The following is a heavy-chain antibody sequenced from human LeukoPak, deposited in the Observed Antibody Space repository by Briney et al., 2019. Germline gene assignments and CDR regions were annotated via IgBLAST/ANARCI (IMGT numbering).Heavy chain of an antibody. D-gene: IGHD5-12*01. CDR3: AREFDDIVVRPFDY. Sequence: GRSLRLSCAASGFTFSSYAMHWVRQAPGKGLEWVAVISYDGSNKYYADSVKGRFTISRDNSKNTLHLQMNSLRAEDTAVYYCAREFDDIVVRPFDYWGQGTLVTVSS. V-gene: IGHV3-30*04. CDR2: ISYDGSNK. J-gene: IGHJ4*02. CDR1: GFTFSSYA.